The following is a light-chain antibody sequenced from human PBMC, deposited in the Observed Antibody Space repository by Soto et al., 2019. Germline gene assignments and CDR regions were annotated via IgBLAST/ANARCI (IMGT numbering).Light chain of an antibody. CDR3: QQYGSSPPLT. CDR1: QSVSSGY. V-gene: IGKV3-20*01. Sequence: EIVLTQSPGTLSLSPGERATLSCRASQSVSSGYLAWYQQKPGQAPRLLIYGASSRATGIPDRFSGSGSGTDFTLTISRLEPEDLAVYYCQQYGSSPPLTFGGGTKVEIK. J-gene: IGKJ4*01. CDR2: GAS.